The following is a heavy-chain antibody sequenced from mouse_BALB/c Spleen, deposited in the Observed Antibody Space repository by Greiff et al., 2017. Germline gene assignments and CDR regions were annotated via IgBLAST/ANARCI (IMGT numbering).Heavy chain of an antibody. CDR1: GFTFSSYA. CDR2: ISSGGST. CDR3: ARVNRYDGMDY. Sequence: EVQLVESGGGLVKPGGSLKLSCAASGFTFSSYAMSWVRQTPEKRLEWVASISSGGSTYYPDSVKGRFTISRDNARNILYLQMSSLRSEDTAMYYCARVNRYDGMDYWGQGTSVTVSS. V-gene: IGHV5-6-5*01. D-gene: IGHD2-14*01. J-gene: IGHJ4*01.